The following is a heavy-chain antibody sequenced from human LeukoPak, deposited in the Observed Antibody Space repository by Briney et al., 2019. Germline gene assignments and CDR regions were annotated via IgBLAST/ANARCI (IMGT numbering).Heavy chain of an antibody. CDR2: IYPGDSDT. V-gene: IGHV5-51*01. CDR1: GYSFTSYW. D-gene: IGHD1-26*01. Sequence: GESLKISCKGSGYSFTSYWIGWVGQMAGKGVEWMGIIYPGDSDTRYSPSFQGQVTISADKSISTAYLQLISLKASDTAMYYCARLSSEGAICSAWGQGTLVAVSS. J-gene: IGHJ4*02. CDR3: ARLSSEGAICSA.